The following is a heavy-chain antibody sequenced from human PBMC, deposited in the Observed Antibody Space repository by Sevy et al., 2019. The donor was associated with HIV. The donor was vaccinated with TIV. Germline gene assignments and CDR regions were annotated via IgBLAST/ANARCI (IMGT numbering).Heavy chain of an antibody. CDR1: GYTLTKLG. CDR3: ATTKDYYESSGSPFDY. D-gene: IGHD3-22*01. V-gene: IGHV1-24*01. J-gene: IGHJ4*02. Sequence: ASVNVSCKVSGYTLTKLGMHWVRQAPGKGLEWMGSFDPEDGEKIYAQKFQGRLTVNEDTSTDTADMDLSSLRSEDTAVYFCATTKDYYESSGSPFDYWGQGTVVTVSS. CDR2: FDPEDGEK.